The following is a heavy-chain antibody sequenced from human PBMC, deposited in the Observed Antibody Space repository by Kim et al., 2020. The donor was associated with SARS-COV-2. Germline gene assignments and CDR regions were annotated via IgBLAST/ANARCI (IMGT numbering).Heavy chain of an antibody. J-gene: IGHJ4*02. CDR3: TTYDAGYFDF. D-gene: IGHD3-22*01. V-gene: IGHV3-15*01. CDR1: GLTFSNAW. CDR2: IQSKADGGTI. Sequence: GGSLRLSCAASGLTFSNAWMSWVRQAPGKGLEWVGLIQSKADGGTIDYAAPVKGRFTISRDDSKNMLYLQMNSLKSEDTAVYYCTTYDAGYFDFWGQGT.